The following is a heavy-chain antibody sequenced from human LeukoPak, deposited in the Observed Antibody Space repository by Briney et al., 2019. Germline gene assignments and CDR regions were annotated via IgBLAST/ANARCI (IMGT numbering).Heavy chain of an antibody. J-gene: IGHJ6*03. D-gene: IGHD5-18*01. Sequence: SETLSLTCTVSGGSIGSYYWSWIRQPPGKGLEWIGYIYYSGSTNYNPSLKSRVTISVDTSKNQFSLKLSSVTAADTAVYYCARDKRGYSYGGPYYMGVWGKGTTVTVSS. CDR1: GGSIGSYY. CDR2: IYYSGST. V-gene: IGHV4-59*01. CDR3: ARDKRGYSYGGPYYMGV.